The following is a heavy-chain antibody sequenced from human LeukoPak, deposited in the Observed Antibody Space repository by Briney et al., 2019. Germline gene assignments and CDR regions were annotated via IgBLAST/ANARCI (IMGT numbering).Heavy chain of an antibody. D-gene: IGHD3-3*01. J-gene: IGHJ4*02. CDR1: GFTFSSYA. Sequence: HSGGSLRLSCAASGFTFSSYAMHWVRQAPGKGLEWVAVISYDGSNKYYADSVKGRFTISRDNSKNTLYLQMNSLRAEDTAVYYCARGLLEITYYDFWGGYLASYDYWGQGTLVTVSS. CDR3: ARGLLEITYYDFWGGYLASYDY. V-gene: IGHV3-30-3*01. CDR2: ISYDGSNK.